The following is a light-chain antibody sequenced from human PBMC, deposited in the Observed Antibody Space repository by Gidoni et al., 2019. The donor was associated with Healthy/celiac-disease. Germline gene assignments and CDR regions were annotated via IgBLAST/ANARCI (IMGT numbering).Light chain of an antibody. J-gene: IGKJ1*01. V-gene: IGKV2-28*01. CDR1: QSPLHSNGYNY. Sequence: DIVMPQSPLSLPVTPGEPASISCRSSQSPLHSNGYNYLGCYLQKPGKSPQLLISLGANRASGGLHRFSGSGSGTDVTLKISRVEAEEVGVYYCMQALQPPWTFGQGTKVEIK. CDR3: MQALQPPWT. CDR2: LGA.